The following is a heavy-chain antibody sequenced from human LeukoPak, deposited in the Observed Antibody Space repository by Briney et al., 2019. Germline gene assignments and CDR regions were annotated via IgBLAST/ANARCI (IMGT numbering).Heavy chain of an antibody. Sequence: PSETLSLTCAVYGGSFSGYYWSWVRQAPGKGLEWVANIKQDGSEKYYVDSVKGRFTISRDNAKNSLYLQMNSLRAEDTAVYYCASEAVAGIYWGQGTLVTVSS. CDR1: GGSFSGYY. V-gene: IGHV3-7*01. D-gene: IGHD6-19*01. CDR2: IKQDGSEK. J-gene: IGHJ4*02. CDR3: ASEAVAGIY.